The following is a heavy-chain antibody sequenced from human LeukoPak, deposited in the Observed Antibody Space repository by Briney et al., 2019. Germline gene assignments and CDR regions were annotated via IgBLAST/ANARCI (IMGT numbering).Heavy chain of an antibody. Sequence: SETLSLTCTVSGGSISSYYWSWIRQPPGKGLEWIGYIYYSGSTNYNPSLKSRVTISVDTSKNQFSLKLSSVTAADTAVYYCARTTEGYCRGGSCYYYYYMDVWGKGTTVTVSS. J-gene: IGHJ6*03. CDR1: GGSISSYY. CDR2: IYYSGST. V-gene: IGHV4-59*01. D-gene: IGHD2-15*01. CDR3: ARTTEGYCRGGSCYYYYYMDV.